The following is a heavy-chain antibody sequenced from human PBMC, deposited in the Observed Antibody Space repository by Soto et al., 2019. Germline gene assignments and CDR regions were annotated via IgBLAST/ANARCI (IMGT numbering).Heavy chain of an antibody. Sequence: GGSLRLSCGASGFTVSSYWMSWVRQAPGKGLEWVANIKQDGSEKYYVDSVKGRFTISRDNAKNSLYLQMNSLRAEDTAVYYCARAPAIFGVVISPYFDYWGQGTLVPVYS. CDR2: IKQDGSEK. D-gene: IGHD3-3*01. J-gene: IGHJ4*02. CDR1: GFTVSSYW. CDR3: ARAPAIFGVVISPYFDY. V-gene: IGHV3-7*01.